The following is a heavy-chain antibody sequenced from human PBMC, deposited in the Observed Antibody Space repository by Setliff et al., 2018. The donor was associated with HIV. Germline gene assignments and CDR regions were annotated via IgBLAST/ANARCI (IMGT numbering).Heavy chain of an antibody. Sequence: SVKVSCKASGGTFSSYSISWVRQAPGQGLEWMGRVLPIFGTRDYAQKFQGRVTITADKSTSTAYMELRSLRSEDTAVYYCARGKVLRGNILYYWGQGTLVTVSS. D-gene: IGHD2-8*01. V-gene: IGHV1-69*06. J-gene: IGHJ4*02. CDR2: VLPIFGTR. CDR3: ARGKVLRGNILYY. CDR1: GGTFSSYS.